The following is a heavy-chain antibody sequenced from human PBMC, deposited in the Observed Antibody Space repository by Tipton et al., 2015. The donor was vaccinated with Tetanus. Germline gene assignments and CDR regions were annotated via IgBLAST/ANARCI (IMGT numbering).Heavy chain of an antibody. D-gene: IGHD2-21*01. V-gene: IGHV3-30*03. J-gene: IGHJ1*01. Sequence: SLRLSCAASGFTVSNTYMAWVRQAPGKGLEWVAVVSRDGNNIQYGDSVKGLFTIFRDNSKNNAYLHMNSLGSVEAADSYCAASLLVCPPHYLHSWGQGPLVPVPS. CDR3: AASLLVCPPHYLHS. CDR2: VSRDGNNI. CDR1: GFTVSNTY.